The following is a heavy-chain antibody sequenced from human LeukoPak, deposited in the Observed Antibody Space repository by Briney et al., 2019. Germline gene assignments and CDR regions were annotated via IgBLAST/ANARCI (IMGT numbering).Heavy chain of an antibody. V-gene: IGHV3-48*03. CDR2: IGVGGTSI. Sequence: TGGSLRLSCAASGFTFSSYEFNWVRRASGKGLEWVSYIGVGGTSIYYADSVRGRFTTSRDNAQNSLYLEMNSLRAEDTAVYYCARETAHCGGDCFDYWGQGTLVTVSS. J-gene: IGHJ4*02. CDR1: GFTFSSYE. D-gene: IGHD2-21*01. CDR3: ARETAHCGGDCFDY.